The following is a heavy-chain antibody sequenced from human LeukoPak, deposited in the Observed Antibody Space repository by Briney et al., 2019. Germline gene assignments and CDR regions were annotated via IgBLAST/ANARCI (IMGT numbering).Heavy chain of an antibody. V-gene: IGHV3-74*01. CDR3: ARYSSSSGGASHYLDY. CDR1: GFTFRSYW. CDR2: ISGDGSMT. Sequence: PGGSLRLSCAVSGFTFRSYWMHWVRQAPGKGLVWVSRISGDGSMTNYADSVKGRFTISRDNAKNTVYLQMNSLRAEDTAVYYCARYSSSSGGASHYLDYRGQGTLVTVSS. J-gene: IGHJ4*02. D-gene: IGHD6-6*01.